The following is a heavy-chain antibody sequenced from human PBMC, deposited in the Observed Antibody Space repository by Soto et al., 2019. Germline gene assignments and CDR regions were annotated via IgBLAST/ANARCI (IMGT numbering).Heavy chain of an antibody. J-gene: IGHJ4*02. Sequence: SETLSLTCTVSGGSVSSGSYYWSWIRQPPGKGLEWIGYIYYSGSTNYNPSLKSRVTISVDTSKNQFSLKLSSVTAADTAVYYCAREPQSGSNYYYDSSGYYDYWGQGTLVTVSS. CDR3: AREPQSGSNYYYDSSGYYDY. CDR2: IYYSGST. D-gene: IGHD3-22*01. V-gene: IGHV4-61*01. CDR1: GGSVSSGSYY.